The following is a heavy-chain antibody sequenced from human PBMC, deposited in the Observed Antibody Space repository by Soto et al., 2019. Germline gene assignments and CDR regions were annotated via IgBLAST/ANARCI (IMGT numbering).Heavy chain of an antibody. CDR2: INPNSGGT. D-gene: IGHD2-2*01. Sequence: ASVKVSCKASGYTFTGYYMHWVRQAPGQGLEWMGWINPNSGGTNYAQKFQGRVTMTRDTSINTAYMELSRLRSDDTAVYYCAVVVPAAIPGGDYYYYGMDVWRQGTTVTVSS. J-gene: IGHJ6*02. CDR1: GYTFTGYY. V-gene: IGHV1-2*02. CDR3: AVVVPAAIPGGDYYYYGMDV.